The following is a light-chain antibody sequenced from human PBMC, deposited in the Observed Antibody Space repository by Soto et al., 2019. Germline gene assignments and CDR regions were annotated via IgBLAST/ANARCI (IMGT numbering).Light chain of an antibody. V-gene: IGLV1-40*01. Sequence: QSVLTQPPSVSGAPGQRVTISCTGSSSNIGAGYDVHWYQQLPGTAPKLLIYGNSKRPSGVPDRFSGSKSGTSASLAITGLQAEDEADYYCQSYDSSLSAAVFGGRTKLTVL. CDR1: SSNIGAGYD. J-gene: IGLJ2*01. CDR3: QSYDSSLSAAV. CDR2: GNS.